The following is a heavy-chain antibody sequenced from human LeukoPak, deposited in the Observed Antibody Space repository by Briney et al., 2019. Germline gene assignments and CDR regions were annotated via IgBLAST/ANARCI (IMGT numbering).Heavy chain of an antibody. CDR3: AKDLGEVRYAFDI. D-gene: IGHD3-16*01. Sequence: PGGSLRLSCAVSGFTFRNYGFHWVRQAPGKGPEWVAIISYDGSSLYYADSVKGRFTISRDNSKNMVYLQMDSLRPEDTALYHCAKDLGEVRYAFDIWGQGTMVTVSS. J-gene: IGHJ3*02. V-gene: IGHV3-30*18. CDR1: GFTFRNYG. CDR2: ISYDGSSL.